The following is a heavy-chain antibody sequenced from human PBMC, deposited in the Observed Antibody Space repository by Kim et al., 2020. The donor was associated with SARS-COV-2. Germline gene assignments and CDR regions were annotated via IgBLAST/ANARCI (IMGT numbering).Heavy chain of an antibody. D-gene: IGHD6-6*01. Sequence: SVKVSCKASGGTFSSYAISWVRQAPGQGLEWMGGIIPIFGTANYAQKFQGRVTITADESTSTAYMELSSLRSEDTAVYYCAAYYXYSSSPGDYWGQGTLVTVSS. CDR2: IIPIFGTA. CDR1: GGTFSSYA. V-gene: IGHV1-69*13. CDR3: AAYYXYSSSPGDY. J-gene: IGHJ4*02.